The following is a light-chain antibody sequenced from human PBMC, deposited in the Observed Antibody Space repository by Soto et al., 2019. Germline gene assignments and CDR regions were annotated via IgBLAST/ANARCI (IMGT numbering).Light chain of an antibody. V-gene: IGKV3-11*01. CDR2: DAF. J-gene: IGKJ5*01. Sequence: EIVLTQSPATLSLSPGERATISCRASQSVSSYLAWYQHKPGQAPRLLIYDAFNRATGIPARFSGSGFGTDFTLTISSLEPEDFAVYYCQQRYNWPITFGQGTRLELK. CDR3: QQRYNWPIT. CDR1: QSVSSY.